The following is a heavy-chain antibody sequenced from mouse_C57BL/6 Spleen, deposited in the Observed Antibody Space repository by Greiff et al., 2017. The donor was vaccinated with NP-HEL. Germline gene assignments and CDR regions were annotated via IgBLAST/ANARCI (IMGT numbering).Heavy chain of an antibody. D-gene: IGHD1-1*01. CDR1: GYTFTSYW. V-gene: IGHV1-64*01. CDR2: IHPNSGST. J-gene: IGHJ1*03. CDR3: ARFITTPLATGYFDV. Sequence: QVQLQQPGAELVKPGASVKLSCKASGYTFTSYWMHWVKQRPGQGLEWIGMIHPNSGSTNYNEKFKSKATLTVDKSSSTAYMQLSSLTSEDSAVYYCARFITTPLATGYFDVWGTGTTVTVSS.